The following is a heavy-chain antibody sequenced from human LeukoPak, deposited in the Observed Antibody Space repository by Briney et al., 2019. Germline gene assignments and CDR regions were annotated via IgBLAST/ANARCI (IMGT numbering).Heavy chain of an antibody. D-gene: IGHD3-10*02. CDR2: IDPSDSYT. J-gene: IGHJ4*02. CDR1: GYXFTSYW. CDR3: CSGSWTFDY. V-gene: IGHV5-10-1*01. Sequence: GESLKISCNGSGYXFTSYWISWVRQMPGKGLEWMGRIDPSDSYTNYSPSFQGHVTISADKSISTAYLQWSSLKASDTAMYYCCSGSWTFDYWGQGTLVTVSS.